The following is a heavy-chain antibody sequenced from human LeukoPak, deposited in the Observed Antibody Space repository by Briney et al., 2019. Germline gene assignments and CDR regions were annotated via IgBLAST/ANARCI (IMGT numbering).Heavy chain of an antibody. CDR2: IRSKANSYAT. Sequence: PGGSLRLSCAASGFTFSGSAMHWVRRASGKGLEWVGRIRSKANSYATAYAASVKGRFTISRDDSKNTAYLQMNSLKTEDTAVYYCTRRSDTAMAVNYYYYMDVWGKGTTVTVSS. CDR1: GFTFSGSA. V-gene: IGHV3-73*01. CDR3: TRRSDTAMAVNYYYYMDV. J-gene: IGHJ6*03. D-gene: IGHD5-18*01.